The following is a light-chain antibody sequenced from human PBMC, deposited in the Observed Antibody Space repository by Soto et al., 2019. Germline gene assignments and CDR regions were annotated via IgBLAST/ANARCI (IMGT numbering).Light chain of an antibody. Sequence: QSVLTQPPSVSAAPGQKVTISCSGGSSKIGSNSVSWYQHLPGTDPKLLIYDNNKRPSGIPDRFSGSKSGTSATLGITGLQTGDEADYYCGTWDGSLSGVLCGGGTKLTVL. CDR3: GTWDGSLSGVL. CDR2: DNN. J-gene: IGLJ2*01. CDR1: SSKIGSNS. V-gene: IGLV1-51*01.